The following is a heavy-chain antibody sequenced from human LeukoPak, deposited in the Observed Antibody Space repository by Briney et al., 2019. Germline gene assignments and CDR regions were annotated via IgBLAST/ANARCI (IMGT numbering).Heavy chain of an antibody. D-gene: IGHD3-3*01. CDR3: ARRPLWSGYHDY. CDR1: GGSISSGSYY. Sequence: SETLSLTCTVSGGSISSGSYYWGWIRQPPGKGLEWNGSIYYSGSTYYNRSLKSRVTISVDTSKNQFSLKLSSVTAADTAVYYCARRPLWSGYHDYWGQGTLVTVSS. CDR2: IYYSGST. J-gene: IGHJ4*02. V-gene: IGHV4-39*01.